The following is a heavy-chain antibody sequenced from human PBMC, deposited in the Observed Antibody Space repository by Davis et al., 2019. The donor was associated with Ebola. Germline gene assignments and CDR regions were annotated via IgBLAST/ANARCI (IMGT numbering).Heavy chain of an antibody. J-gene: IGHJ4*02. CDR3: ARDGGGSYYAVLNFDY. CDR2: INPSGGST. CDR1: GYTFTSYY. Sequence: AASVKVSCKASGYTFTSYYMHWVRQAPGQGLEWMGIINPSGGSTSYAQKFQGRVTMTRDTSTSTVYMELSSLRSEDTAVYYRARDGGGSYYAVLNFDYWGQGTLVTVSS. V-gene: IGHV1-46*01. D-gene: IGHD1-26*01.